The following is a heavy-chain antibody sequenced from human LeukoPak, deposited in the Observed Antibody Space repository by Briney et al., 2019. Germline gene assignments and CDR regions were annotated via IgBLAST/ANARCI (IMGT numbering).Heavy chain of an antibody. D-gene: IGHD3-22*01. CDR3: ASREKDDYYYDSSGALWY. CDR1: GFTFSSYA. V-gene: IGHV3-23*01. Sequence: PGGSLRLSCAASGFTFSSYAMSWVRQAPGKGLEWVSAISGSGGSTYYADSVKGRFTISRDNSKNTLYLQMNSLRAEDTAVYYCASREKDDYYYDSSGALWYWGQGTLVTVSS. J-gene: IGHJ4*02. CDR2: ISGSGGST.